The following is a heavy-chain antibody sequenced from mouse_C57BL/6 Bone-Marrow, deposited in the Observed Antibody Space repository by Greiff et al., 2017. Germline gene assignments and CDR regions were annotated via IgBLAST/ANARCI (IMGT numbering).Heavy chain of an antibody. Sequence: QVQLQQPGAELVKPGASVKLSCKASGYTFTSYWMPWVKQRPGQGLEWIGMIHPNSGSTNYNEKFKSKATLTVDKSSSTAYMQLSSLTSEDSAVYYCARSNDYPAWFAYWGQGTLVTVSA. V-gene: IGHV1-64*01. J-gene: IGHJ3*01. D-gene: IGHD2-4*01. CDR3: ARSNDYPAWFAY. CDR2: IHPNSGST. CDR1: GYTFTSYW.